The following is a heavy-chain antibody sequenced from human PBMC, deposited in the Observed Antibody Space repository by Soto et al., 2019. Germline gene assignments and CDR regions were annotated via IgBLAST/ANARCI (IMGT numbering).Heavy chain of an antibody. D-gene: IGHD3-22*01. Sequence: QVQLVESGGGVVQPGRSLRLSCVASGFTFSTYAMHWVRQAPGKGLEWVAVVSYDGSNKYYGGSVRGRFTVSKDNSNNTLYLQMNSLRAEDTAVYYCAKSRYSDSSGDFYDYWGQGTLVTVSS. CDR1: GFTFSTYA. V-gene: IGHV3-30-3*02. J-gene: IGHJ4*02. CDR2: VSYDGSNK. CDR3: AKSRYSDSSGDFYDY.